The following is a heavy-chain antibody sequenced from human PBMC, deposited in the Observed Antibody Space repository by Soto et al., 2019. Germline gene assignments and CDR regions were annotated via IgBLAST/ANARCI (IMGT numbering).Heavy chain of an antibody. Sequence: PGGSLRLSCAASGFTFSSYSMNWVRQAPGKGLEWVSYISSSSSTIYYADSVKGRFTISRDNAKNSLYLQMNSLRAEDTAVYYCARRGSDIVVVPAASYYYYGMDVWGQGTTVTVSS. J-gene: IGHJ6*02. CDR1: GFTFSSYS. V-gene: IGHV3-48*01. CDR3: ARRGSDIVVVPAASYYYYGMDV. D-gene: IGHD2-2*01. CDR2: ISSSSSTI.